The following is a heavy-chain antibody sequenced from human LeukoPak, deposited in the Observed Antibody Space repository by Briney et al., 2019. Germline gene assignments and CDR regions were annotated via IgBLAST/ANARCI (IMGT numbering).Heavy chain of an antibody. CDR3: TTDREWELLLSRVGAFDI. CDR1: GFTFSNAW. Sequence: GGSLRLSCAASGFTFSNAWMSWVRQAPGKGLEWVGRIKSKTDGGTTDCAAPVKGRFTISRDDSKNTLYLQMNSLKTEDTAVYYCTTDREWELLLSRVGAFDIWGQGTMVTVSS. V-gene: IGHV3-15*01. CDR2: IKSKTDGGTT. D-gene: IGHD1-26*01. J-gene: IGHJ3*02.